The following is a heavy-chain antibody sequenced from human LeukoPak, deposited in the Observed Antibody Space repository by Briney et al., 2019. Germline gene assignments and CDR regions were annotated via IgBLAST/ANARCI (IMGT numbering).Heavy chain of an antibody. Sequence: GGSLRLSCAASGFTFSDYSMHWVRQAPGKGLEWLSCISSTSSYKYYADSVRGRFTISRDNAKNSLFLQMNSLRAEDTAVYYCARGQLWQTGWFDPWGQGTLVTVSS. CDR2: ISSTSSYK. CDR3: ARGQLWQTGWFDP. D-gene: IGHD5-18*01. V-gene: IGHV3-21*01. J-gene: IGHJ5*02. CDR1: GFTFSDYS.